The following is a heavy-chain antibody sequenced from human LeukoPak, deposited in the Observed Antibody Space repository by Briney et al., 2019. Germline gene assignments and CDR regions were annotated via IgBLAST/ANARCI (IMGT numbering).Heavy chain of an antibody. J-gene: IGHJ4*02. V-gene: IGHV4-59*05. D-gene: IGHD3-10*01. CDR3: ARGRITMVRGVNYFDY. Sequence: SETLSLTCTVSGGSISSYYWSWIRQPPGKGLEWIGSIYYSGSTYYNPSLKSRVTISVDTSKNQFSLKLSSVTAADTAVYYCARGRITMVRGVNYFDYWGQGTLVTVSS. CDR1: GGSISSYY. CDR2: IYYSGST.